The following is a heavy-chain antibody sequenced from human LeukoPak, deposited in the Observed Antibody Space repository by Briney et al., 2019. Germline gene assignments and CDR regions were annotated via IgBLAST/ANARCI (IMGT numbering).Heavy chain of an antibody. Sequence: SQTLSLTCTVSGGSISSGTYHWSWIRQYPEKGLEWIGHISYSGSTYYNPSLKSRVTISVDTSKNQFSLKLSSVTAADTAVYYCARDSLRSGLDILTGYYTGYYGMDVWGQGTTVTVSS. D-gene: IGHD3-9*01. V-gene: IGHV4-31*03. CDR2: ISYSGST. CDR1: GGSISSGTYH. J-gene: IGHJ6*02. CDR3: ARDSLRSGLDILTGYYTGYYGMDV.